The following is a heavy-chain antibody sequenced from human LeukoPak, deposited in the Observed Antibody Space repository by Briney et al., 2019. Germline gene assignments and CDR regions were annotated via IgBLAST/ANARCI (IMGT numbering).Heavy chain of an antibody. CDR3: ARRTIYSDAFDI. Sequence: GESLKISCKGSGYRFSNYWIAWVRPMPGKGLEWMGVIYPVDSDTRFSPSFEGRVTISVDKSISNAYLQWSSLKASDTAMYYCARRTIYSDAFDIWGQGTMVTVSS. CDR1: GYRFSNYW. D-gene: IGHD2-15*01. CDR2: IYPVDSDT. V-gene: IGHV5-51*01. J-gene: IGHJ3*02.